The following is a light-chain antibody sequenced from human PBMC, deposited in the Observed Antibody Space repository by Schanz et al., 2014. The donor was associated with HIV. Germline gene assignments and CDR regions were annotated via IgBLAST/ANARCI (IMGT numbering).Light chain of an antibody. CDR2: SAS. CDR1: HIVNNRY. CDR3: QQRSTWPLT. Sequence: EIVLTQSPGTLSLSPGERASLSCRASHIVNNRYFAWYKQEHGQPPRLLIYSASYRAPGVPARFSGSGSGTDFTLTISNLEPEDFAVYYCQQRSTWPLTFGGGTKVGIK. V-gene: IGKV3-11*01. J-gene: IGKJ4*01.